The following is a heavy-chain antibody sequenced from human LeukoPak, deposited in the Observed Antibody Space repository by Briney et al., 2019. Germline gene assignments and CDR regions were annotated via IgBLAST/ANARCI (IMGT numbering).Heavy chain of an antibody. Sequence: GGSLRLSCAASGFTFSSYSMNWVRQAPGKGLEWVSYISSSSSTIYYADSVKGRFTISRDNAKNSLYLQMNSLRAEDTAVYYCAREYYDFWSGPLYYYYYMDVWGKGTTVTVSS. V-gene: IGHV3-48*01. CDR3: AREYYDFWSGPLYYYYYMDV. CDR2: ISSSSSTI. J-gene: IGHJ6*03. D-gene: IGHD3-3*01. CDR1: GFTFSSYS.